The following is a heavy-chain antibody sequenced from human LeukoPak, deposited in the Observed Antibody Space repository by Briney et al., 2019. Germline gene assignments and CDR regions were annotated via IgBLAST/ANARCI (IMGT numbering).Heavy chain of an antibody. CDR1: GGSLKTPRHY. D-gene: IGHD1/OR15-1a*01. CDR2: MFYSGST. CDR3: ARRNTEVPDTLPLNAFDV. J-gene: IGHJ3*01. Sequence: SETLSLTCSVSGGSLKTPRHYWDWIRQSPGKGLEWIGRMFYSGSTYFNPSLRRRVTISGDTSTNQIALSLTSVTAADTAVYYCARRNTEVPDTLPLNAFDVWGQGANVIVSS. V-gene: IGHV4-39*01.